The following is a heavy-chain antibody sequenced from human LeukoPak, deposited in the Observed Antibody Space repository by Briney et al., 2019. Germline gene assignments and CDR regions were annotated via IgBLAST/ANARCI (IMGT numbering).Heavy chain of an antibody. CDR1: GYSINSGYC. CDR2: IDHSGNT. D-gene: IGHD3-22*01. Sequence: SETPSLTCAVSGYSINSGYCWGWIRQPPGKGLEWIGGIDHSGNTHYNPSLKNRVTISVDTSKNDFSLKLSSVTATDTAVYYCARVPHSVEGSMKAVFIHYFDYWGQGSLVTVSS. V-gene: IGHV4-38-2*01. CDR3: ARVPHSVEGSMKAVFIHYFDY. J-gene: IGHJ4*02.